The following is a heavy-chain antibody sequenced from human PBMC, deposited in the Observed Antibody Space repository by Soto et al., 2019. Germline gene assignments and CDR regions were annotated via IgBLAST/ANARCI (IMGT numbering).Heavy chain of an antibody. CDR3: ARAQVVATLRGLPYYFDY. V-gene: IGHV4-4*02. CDR1: GGSISSSNW. J-gene: IGHJ4*02. D-gene: IGHD5-12*01. Sequence: SETLSLTCAVSGGSISSSNWWSWVRQPPGKGLEWIGEIYHSGSTNYNPSLKSRVTISVDKSKNQFSLKLSSVTAADTAVYYCARAQVVATLRGLPYYFDYWGQGTLVTVSS. CDR2: IYHSGST.